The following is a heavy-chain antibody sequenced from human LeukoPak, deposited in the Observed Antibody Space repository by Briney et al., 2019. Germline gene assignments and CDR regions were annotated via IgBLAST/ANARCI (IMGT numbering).Heavy chain of an antibody. V-gene: IGHV3-11*01. Sequence: GGSLGLSCAASGFTFSDYYMSWIRQAPGKGLEWVSYISSSGSTIYYADSVEGRFTISRDNAKNSLYLQMNSLRAEDTAVYYCARDSLSIFGVVIGPPDYRGQGTLVTVSS. CDR3: ARDSLSIFGVVIGPPDY. CDR1: GFTFSDYY. CDR2: ISSSGSTI. D-gene: IGHD3-3*01. J-gene: IGHJ4*02.